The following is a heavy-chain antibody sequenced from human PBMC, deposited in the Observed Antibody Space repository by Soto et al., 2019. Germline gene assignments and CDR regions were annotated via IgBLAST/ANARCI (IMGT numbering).Heavy chain of an antibody. D-gene: IGHD3-10*01. V-gene: IGHV4-59*08. CDR2: IYYSGST. CDR1: GGSISSYY. J-gene: IGHJ3*02. CDR3: ARRYGSAFDI. Sequence: SETLSLTCTVSGGSISSYYWSWIRQPPGKGLEWIGYIYYSGSTNYNPSLKSRVTISVDTSKNQFSLKLSSVTAADTAVYYCARRYGSAFDIWGQGTLVTVSS.